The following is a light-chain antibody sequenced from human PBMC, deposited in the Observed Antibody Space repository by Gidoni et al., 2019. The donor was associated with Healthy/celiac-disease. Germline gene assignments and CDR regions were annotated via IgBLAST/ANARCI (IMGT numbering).Light chain of an antibody. J-gene: IGLJ1*01. CDR1: SSNIGANSI. V-gene: IGLV1-40*01. CDR2: ADT. Sequence: QSALTQPASVSGAPGQRVTISCTGSSSNIGANSIVHWYQQLPGTAPKLLIYADTNRPSGVPDRFSGSRSGTSASLAITGLQAEDEADYYCQSYDSSLSAYVFGTGTMLSVL. CDR3: QSYDSSLSAYV.